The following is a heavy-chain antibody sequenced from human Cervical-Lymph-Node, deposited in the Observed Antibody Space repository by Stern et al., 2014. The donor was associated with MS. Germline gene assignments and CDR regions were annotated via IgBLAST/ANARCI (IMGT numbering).Heavy chain of an antibody. V-gene: IGHV1-3*04. J-gene: IGHJ5*02. CDR1: GYTFTPYA. Sequence: QVQLVQSGAEVKKPGASVKVSCTASGYTFTPYAIHWVRQAPGQRLEWMGRINTANGDTYYSEKFQGRVTFTRDSAANTAYMELFSLTSEDTTVYYCGRGQQSFDPWGQGTLVTVSA. D-gene: IGHD6-13*01. CDR2: INTANGDT. CDR3: GRGQQSFDP.